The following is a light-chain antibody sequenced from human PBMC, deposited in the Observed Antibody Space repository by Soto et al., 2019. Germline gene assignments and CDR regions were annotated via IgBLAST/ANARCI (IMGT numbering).Light chain of an antibody. J-gene: IGKJ1*01. Sequence: VMTQSPATLSVSPGERATLSCWASETVATNLAWYQQKPGQAPGLLISGASTRAAGISDRFRGSGSGTEFTLTISSLRSEDSAIYYCQQYFEWPPMTFGQGTKVDIK. CDR1: ETVATN. V-gene: IGKV3-15*01. CDR3: QQYFEWPPMT. CDR2: GAS.